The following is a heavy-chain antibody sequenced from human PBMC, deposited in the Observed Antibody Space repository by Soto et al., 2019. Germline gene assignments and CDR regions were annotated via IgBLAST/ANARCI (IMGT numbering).Heavy chain of an antibody. J-gene: IGHJ4*02. CDR2: ITSSGGDI. CDR1: GLTFSNYY. Sequence: GGSLRLSCEASGLTFSNYYMNWIRQAPGKGLEWVSSITSSGGDIYYADSVKGRFTISRDNAKNSLYLQMNSLRAEDTAVYYCAGTYDSLDYLGQGTLVTGSS. CDR3: AGTYDSLDY. V-gene: IGHV3-21*01. D-gene: IGHD3-22*01.